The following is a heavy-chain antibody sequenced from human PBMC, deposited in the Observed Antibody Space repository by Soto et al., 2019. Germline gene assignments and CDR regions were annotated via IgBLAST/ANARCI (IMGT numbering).Heavy chain of an antibody. CDR1: GDSINSDKYY. CDR2: IYFSGNT. V-gene: IGHV4-31*03. J-gene: IGHJ4*02. Sequence: SETLSLTCSVSGDSINSDKYYWGWIRQPPGKGLEWIGCIYFSGNTYYNPSLKSRVTISLDTSKNQFSLNLSSVTAADTAVYYCARDGAIAARQIDYWGQGTLVTVSS. CDR3: ARDGAIAARQIDY. D-gene: IGHD6-13*01.